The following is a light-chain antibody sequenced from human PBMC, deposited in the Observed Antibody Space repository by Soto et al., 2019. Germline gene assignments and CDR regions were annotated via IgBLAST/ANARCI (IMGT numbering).Light chain of an antibody. Sequence: EIVITQSPATLPVSPGERATLSCRASQSVSSNLAWYQQKPGQAPRFLIYGASTRATGIPARFSGSGSGTEFTLTISSLQSEDFAVYYCQQYDNWPWTFGQGTKVDIK. CDR3: QQYDNWPWT. CDR1: QSVSSN. J-gene: IGKJ1*01. V-gene: IGKV3-15*01. CDR2: GAS.